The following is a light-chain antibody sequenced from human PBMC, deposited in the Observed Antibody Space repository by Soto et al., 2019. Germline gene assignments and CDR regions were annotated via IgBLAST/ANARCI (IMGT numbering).Light chain of an antibody. CDR2: AAS. CDR3: QQSYSTPPLP. J-gene: IGKJ4*01. Sequence: DIQMTQSPSSLSASVGDRVTITCRASQSISSYLNWYQQKPGKAPKLLIYAASSLQSGVPSRFSGSGSGTDFNLTISSLQPEDFATYYCQQSYSTPPLPFGGGTKVEIK. V-gene: IGKV1-39*01. CDR1: QSISSY.